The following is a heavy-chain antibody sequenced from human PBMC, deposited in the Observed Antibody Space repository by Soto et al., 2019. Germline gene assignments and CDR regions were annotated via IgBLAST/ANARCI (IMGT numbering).Heavy chain of an antibody. D-gene: IGHD2-2*01. V-gene: IGHV3-7*01. J-gene: IGHJ3*02. CDR2: IKQDGSEK. Sequence: GLPLRLSCAASEFTFSSYWMSWVRQAPGKGLEWVANIKQDGSEKYYVDSVKGRFTISRDNAKNSLYLQMNSLRAEDTAVYYCARSSAAMVAFDIWGQGTMVTVSS. CDR3: ARSSAAMVAFDI. CDR1: EFTFSSYW.